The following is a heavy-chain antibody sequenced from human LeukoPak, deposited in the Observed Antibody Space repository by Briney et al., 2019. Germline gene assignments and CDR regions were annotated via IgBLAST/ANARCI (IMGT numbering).Heavy chain of an antibody. CDR2: MNYGGST. CDR3: APLPAAMKGHGWFDP. D-gene: IGHD2-2*01. Sequence: SETLSLTCTVSGGSIGSSTYYWAWIRQPPGKGLEWIGSMNYGGSTYYNPSLKSRVTISVDTSKNQVSLKLSSVTAADTAVYYCAPLPAAMKGHGWFDPWGQGTLVTVSS. J-gene: IGHJ5*02. CDR1: GGSIGSSTYY. V-gene: IGHV4-39*01.